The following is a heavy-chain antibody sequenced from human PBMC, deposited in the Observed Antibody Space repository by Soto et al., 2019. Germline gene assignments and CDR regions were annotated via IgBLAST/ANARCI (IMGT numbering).Heavy chain of an antibody. J-gene: IGHJ5*02. D-gene: IGHD3-9*01. CDR1: SGSISSSNW. CDR2: IYHSGST. V-gene: IGHV4-4*02. CDR3: ARFGGDDILTGPNWFDP. Sequence: PSETLSLTCAVSSGSISSSNWWSWVRQPPGKGLEWIGEIYHSGSTNYNPSLKSRVTISVDKSKNQFSLKLSSVTAADTAVYYCARFGGDDILTGPNWFDPWGQGTLVTVSS.